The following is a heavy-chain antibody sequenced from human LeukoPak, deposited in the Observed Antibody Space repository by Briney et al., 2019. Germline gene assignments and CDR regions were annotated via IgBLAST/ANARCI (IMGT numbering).Heavy chain of an antibody. Sequence: GGSLRLSCAASGFTFSSYAMSWVRQAPGKGLEWVSAISGSGGSTYYADSVKGRFTISRDNAKNSLYLQMNSLRAEDTAVYYCARDPITMVRGSFDYWGQGTLVTVSS. CDR2: ISGSGGST. J-gene: IGHJ4*02. CDR3: ARDPITMVRGSFDY. CDR1: GFTFSSYA. V-gene: IGHV3-23*01. D-gene: IGHD3-10*01.